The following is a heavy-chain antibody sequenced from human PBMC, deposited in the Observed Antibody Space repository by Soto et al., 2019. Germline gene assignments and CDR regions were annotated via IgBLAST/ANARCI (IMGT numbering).Heavy chain of an antibody. CDR1: GFTFSLYG. D-gene: IGHD3-10*01. V-gene: IGHV3-64D*06. J-gene: IGHJ4*02. CDR3: PSATYYYASGSYYKTLDS. CDR2: INHNGSSA. Sequence: GGSLRLSCLASGFTFSLYGIHWVRQAPGKGLEYVSTINHNGSSAYYADFVKDRFTISRDNSKNAVYLQMSSLRPDDTAVYYCPSATYYYASGSYYKTLDSWGQGTLVTVSS.